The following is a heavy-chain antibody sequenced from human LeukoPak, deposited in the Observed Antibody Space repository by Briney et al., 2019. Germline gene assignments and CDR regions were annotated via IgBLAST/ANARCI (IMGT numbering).Heavy chain of an antibody. J-gene: IGHJ5*02. CDR2: INHSGST. D-gene: IGHD3-10*01. CDR1: GGSFSGYY. CDR3: ARDGLLWFGSWNWFDP. V-gene: IGHV4-34*01. Sequence: SETLSLTCAVYGGSFSGYYWSWIRQPPGKGLEWIGEINHSGSTNYNPPLKSRVTISVDTSKNQFSLKLSSVTAADTAVYYCARDGLLWFGSWNWFDPWGQGTLVTVSS.